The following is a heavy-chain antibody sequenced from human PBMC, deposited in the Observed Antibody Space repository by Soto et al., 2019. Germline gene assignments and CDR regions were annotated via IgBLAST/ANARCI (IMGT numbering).Heavy chain of an antibody. CDR1: GYTFTRYT. Sequence: ASVKVSCKASGYTFTRYTMNWVRQAPGQRLGWMGWINPDNGNTKSSQKFQDRVIITRDTSASTAYMDLSSLRSEDTAVYYCARGIATGQLDPWGQGTLVTVSS. D-gene: IGHD2-15*01. CDR3: ARGIATGQLDP. CDR2: INPDNGNT. J-gene: IGHJ5*02. V-gene: IGHV1-3*01.